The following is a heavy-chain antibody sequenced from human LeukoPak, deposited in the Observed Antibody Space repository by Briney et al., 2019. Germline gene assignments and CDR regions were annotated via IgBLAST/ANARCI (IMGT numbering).Heavy chain of an antibody. CDR3: ARHWDEYGSGSYSGFDY. V-gene: IGHV4-39*01. J-gene: IGHJ4*02. CDR1: GGSISSSSYY. CDR2: IYYSGST. D-gene: IGHD3-10*01. Sequence: SETLSLTCTVSGGSISSSSYYWGWIRQPPGKGLEWIGSIYYSGSTYFNPSLKSRVTISVDTSKNQFSLKLSSVTAADTAVYYCARHWDEYGSGSYSGFDYWGQGTLVTVSS.